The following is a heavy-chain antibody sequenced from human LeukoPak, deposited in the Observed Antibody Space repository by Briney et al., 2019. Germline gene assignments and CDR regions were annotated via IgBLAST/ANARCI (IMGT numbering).Heavy chain of an antibody. D-gene: IGHD7-27*01. CDR1: VYTFTEYY. Sequence: ASVTVSFTSSVYTFTEYYMHWVRQAPGQGLEWMGWINPNSGGTNYAQKFQGRVTMTRDTSISTAYMELSRPTSDDTAVYYCARALTETDFWGQGTLVTVSS. V-gene: IGHV1-2*02. J-gene: IGHJ4*02. CDR3: ARALTETDF. CDR2: INPNSGGT.